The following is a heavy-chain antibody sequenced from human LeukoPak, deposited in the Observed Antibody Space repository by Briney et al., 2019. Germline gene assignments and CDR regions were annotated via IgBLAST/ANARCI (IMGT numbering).Heavy chain of an antibody. Sequence: GGSLRLSCAASGFTVGSNYMSWVRQAPGKGLEWVSVIYSGGSTYYADSVKGRFTISRDNAKNSLYLQMNSLRAEDTAVYYCARDGSRYCSSTSCYSGEYYYGMDVWGKGTTVTVSS. CDR1: GFTVGSNY. CDR2: IYSGGST. D-gene: IGHD2-2*01. J-gene: IGHJ6*04. V-gene: IGHV3-53*01. CDR3: ARDGSRYCSSTSCYSGEYYYGMDV.